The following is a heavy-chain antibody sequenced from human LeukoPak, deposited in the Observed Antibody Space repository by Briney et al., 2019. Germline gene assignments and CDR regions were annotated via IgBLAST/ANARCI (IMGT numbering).Heavy chain of an antibody. CDR1: GFTFSSYG. V-gene: IGHV3-30*02. CDR2: IRYDGSNK. Sequence: GGSLRLSCAASGFTFSSYGMHWVRQAPGKGLEWVAFIRYDGSNKYYADSVKGRFTISRDNSKNTLYLQMNSLRAEDTAVYYCAREREQQLVSYFQHWGQGTLVTVSS. J-gene: IGHJ1*01. D-gene: IGHD6-13*01. CDR3: AREREQQLVSYFQH.